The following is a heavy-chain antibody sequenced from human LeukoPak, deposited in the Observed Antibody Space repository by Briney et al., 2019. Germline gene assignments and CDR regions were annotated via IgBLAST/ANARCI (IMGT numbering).Heavy chain of an antibody. CDR3: ARDRASGSYHTNWFDP. CDR2: IIPIFGTA. CDR1: GGTFSSYA. D-gene: IGHD1-26*01. J-gene: IGHJ5*02. V-gene: IGHV1-69*05. Sequence: SVKVSCKASGGTFSSYAISWVRQAPGQGLEWMGGIIPIFGTANYAQKFQGRVTITTDESTSTAYMELSSLRSEDTAVYYCARDRASGSYHTNWFDPWGQGTLVTVSS.